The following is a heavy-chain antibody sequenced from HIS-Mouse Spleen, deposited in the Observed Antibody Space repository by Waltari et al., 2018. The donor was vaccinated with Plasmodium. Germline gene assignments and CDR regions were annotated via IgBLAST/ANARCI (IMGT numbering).Heavy chain of an antibody. CDR3: ARLRRANWGMADAFDI. J-gene: IGHJ3*02. CDR1: GFTFSSYW. V-gene: IGHV3-7*01. D-gene: IGHD7-27*01. CDR2: IKQDGSEK. Sequence: EVQLVESGGGLVQPGGSLRLSCAASGFTFSSYWMSWLRPAPGKGLEWVANIKQDGSEKYYVDSVKGRFTISRDNAKNSLYLQMNSLRAEDTAVYYCARLRRANWGMADAFDIWGQGTMVTVSS.